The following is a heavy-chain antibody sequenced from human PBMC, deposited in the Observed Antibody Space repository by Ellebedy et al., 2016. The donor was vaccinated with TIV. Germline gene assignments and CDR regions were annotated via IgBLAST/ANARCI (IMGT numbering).Heavy chain of an antibody. CDR2: INQDGSRI. V-gene: IGHV3-7*03. D-gene: IGHD3-22*01. CDR3: GRDGAYGDYSPGYYGMDV. J-gene: IGHJ6*02. Sequence: GGSLRLSCAASGFTFNSYWMGWVRQAPGKGLEWVANINQDGSRIYYVDSVKGRFTISRDNAKNSVFLRMNTLRVEDTAVYHCGRDGAYGDYSPGYYGMDVWGQGTTVTVSS. CDR1: GFTFNSYW.